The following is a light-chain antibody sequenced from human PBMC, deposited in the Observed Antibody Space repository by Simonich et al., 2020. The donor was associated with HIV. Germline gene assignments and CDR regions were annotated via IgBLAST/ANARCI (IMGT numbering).Light chain of an antibody. J-gene: IGLJ3*02. CDR2: TNN. V-gene: IGLV1-44*01. Sequence: QSVLTQAPSATGTPGQRVTISCSGISSNTESNTVNWYQTLPGTAPKLLIYTNNQRPSGVPDRFSGSKSGTSASLAIGGLQSEDEADYYCAARDDSLNVWMFGGGTKVTVL. CDR1: SSNTESNT. CDR3: AARDDSLNVWM.